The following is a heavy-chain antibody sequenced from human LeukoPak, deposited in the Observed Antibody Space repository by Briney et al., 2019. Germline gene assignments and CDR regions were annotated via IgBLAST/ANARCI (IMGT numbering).Heavy chain of an antibody. D-gene: IGHD5-24*01. CDR1: GGSISSGDYY. J-gene: IGHJ4*02. V-gene: IGHV4-30-4*08. CDR3: ARDGLRGDY. Sequence: SETLSLTCTVSGGSISSGDYYWSWIRQPPGKGLEWIGYIYYSGSTYYNPSPKSRVTISVDTSKNQFSLKLSSVTAADTALYYCARDGLRGDYWGQGTLVTVSS. CDR2: IYYSGST.